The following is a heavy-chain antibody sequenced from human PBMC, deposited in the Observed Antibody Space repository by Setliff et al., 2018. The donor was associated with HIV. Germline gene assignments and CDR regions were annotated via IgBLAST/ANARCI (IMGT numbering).Heavy chain of an antibody. V-gene: IGHV4-4*07. CDR2: VHNSAGS. D-gene: IGHD3-22*01. CDR1: GDSVSGYY. CDR3: ARDRIEVLADSPHDVFDI. Sequence: SETLSLTCAVSGDSVSGYYWSWIRQPAGRGLEWIGRVHNSAGSNYNPSLKSRVTMSVDTAKNQLSQKLTAVSAADTAVYYCARDRIEVLADSPHDVFDIWGRGIMVTVSS. J-gene: IGHJ3*02.